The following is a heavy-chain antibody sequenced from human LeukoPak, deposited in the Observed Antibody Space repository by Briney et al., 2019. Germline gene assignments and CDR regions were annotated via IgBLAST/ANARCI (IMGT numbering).Heavy chain of an antibody. D-gene: IGHD5-18*01. CDR3: ARDLPNTAMVGFDY. CDR1: VFIFSSYI. Sequence: GGSLRLSCAASVFIFSSYIINWVRQARGEVLEWVSSISGRSSYIYYADSVKGRFTISRDNDKNSLYLQMNSLRAEDTAVYYCARDLPNTAMVGFDYWGQGTLVTVSS. J-gene: IGHJ4*02. CDR2: ISGRSSYI. V-gene: IGHV3-21*01.